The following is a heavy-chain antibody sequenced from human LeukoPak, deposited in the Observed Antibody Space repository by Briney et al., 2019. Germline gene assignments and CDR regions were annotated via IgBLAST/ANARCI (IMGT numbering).Heavy chain of an antibody. J-gene: IGHJ5*02. Sequence: PGGSLRLSCAASGFTFTSDAMAWVRQAPGKGLEWVAVISGDGGYTSYGDTVKGRFTISRDDSKNTLYLQMNSLRVEDAAVYYCAQSGYSGYDYPSWGQGTLVTVSS. V-gene: IGHV3-23*01. CDR3: AQSGYSGYDYPS. D-gene: IGHD5-12*01. CDR1: GFTFTSDA. CDR2: ISGDGGYT.